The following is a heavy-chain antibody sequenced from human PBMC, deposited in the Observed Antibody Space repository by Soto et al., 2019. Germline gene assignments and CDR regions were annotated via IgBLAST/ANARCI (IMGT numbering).Heavy chain of an antibody. D-gene: IGHD3-10*01. CDR2: ISGSGGST. Sequence: EVQLLESGGGLVQPGGSLRLSCAASGFTFSSYAMSWVRQAPGKGLEWVSAISGSGGSTYYADSVKGRFTISRDNSKNPLYLQMNSRRAEDTAVYYCATGRGVNFYYGMDVWGQGTTVTVSS. V-gene: IGHV3-23*01. CDR3: ATGRGVNFYYGMDV. CDR1: GFTFSSYA. J-gene: IGHJ6*02.